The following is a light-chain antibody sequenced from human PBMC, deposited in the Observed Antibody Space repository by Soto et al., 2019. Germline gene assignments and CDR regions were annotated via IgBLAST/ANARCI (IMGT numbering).Light chain of an antibody. CDR2: DAS. CDR3: QQVNSFPRT. V-gene: IGKV1-12*01. Sequence: DIQMTQSPGSISPSXGDGVTITXXASQSISSWLAWYQQKPGKAPNLLIYDASSLQSGVPSRFSGGGSGTDFTLTISSLQPEDFATYYCQQVNSFPRTFGQGTKVDIK. J-gene: IGKJ1*01. CDR1: QSISSW.